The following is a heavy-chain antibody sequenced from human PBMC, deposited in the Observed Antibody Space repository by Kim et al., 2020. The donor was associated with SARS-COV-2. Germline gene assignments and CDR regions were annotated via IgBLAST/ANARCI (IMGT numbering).Heavy chain of an antibody. CDR1: GYFFSTYD. J-gene: IGHJ5*01. Sequence: ASVKVSCMASGYFFSTYDINRVRQASGQGLEWLGWVTPSSGNTGYAQKFQGRVTVTRDNSIRTAYLELSNLRSEDTAVYYCARTTSGWPNWFDSWGQGTL. D-gene: IGHD6-19*01. CDR3: ARTTSGWPNWFDS. CDR2: VTPSSGNT. V-gene: IGHV1-8*02.